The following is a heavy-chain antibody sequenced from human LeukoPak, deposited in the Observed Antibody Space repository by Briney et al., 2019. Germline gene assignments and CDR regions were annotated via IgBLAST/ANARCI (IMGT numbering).Heavy chain of an antibody. Sequence: PGRSLRLSFAASGFTFSSYGMHWVRQAPGKGLEWVAVISYDGSNKYYADSVKGRFTISRDNSKNTLYLQMNSLRAEDTAVYYCAKAGRSSWLYFDYWGQGTLVTVSS. CDR2: ISYDGSNK. J-gene: IGHJ4*02. CDR1: GFTFSSYG. CDR3: AKAGRSSWLYFDY. D-gene: IGHD6-13*01. V-gene: IGHV3-30*18.